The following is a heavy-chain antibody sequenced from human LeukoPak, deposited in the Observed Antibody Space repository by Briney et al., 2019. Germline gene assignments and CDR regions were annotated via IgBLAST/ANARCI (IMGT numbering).Heavy chain of an antibody. Sequence: PSETLSLTCTVFRGSISSSGYSWGWIRQPPGKGLAWIGSVYYSGGTYYNPSLKSRVTLSVDTSKNQFSLKLSSVTAADTAVYYCARVDDSSGYLSRWGQGTLVTVSS. CDR3: ARVDDSSGYLSR. CDR1: RGSISSSGYS. D-gene: IGHD3-22*01. J-gene: IGHJ4*02. CDR2: VYYSGGT. V-gene: IGHV4-39*07.